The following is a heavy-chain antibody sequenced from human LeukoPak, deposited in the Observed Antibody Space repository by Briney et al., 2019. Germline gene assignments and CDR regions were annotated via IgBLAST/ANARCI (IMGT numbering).Heavy chain of an antibody. D-gene: IGHD3-22*01. J-gene: IGHJ4*02. CDR1: GGSISSYY. CDR2: IYCSGST. Sequence: SETLSLTCTVSGGSISSYYWSWIRQPPGKGLEWIGYIYCSGSTNYNPSLKSRVTISVDTSKNQFSLKLSSVTAADTAVYYCARLIPTYDSSGYYLDYWGQGTLVTVSS. CDR3: ARLIPTYDSSGYYLDY. V-gene: IGHV4-59*08.